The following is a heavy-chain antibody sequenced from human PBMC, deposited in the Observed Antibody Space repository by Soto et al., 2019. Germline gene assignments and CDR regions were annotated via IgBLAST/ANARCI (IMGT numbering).Heavy chain of an antibody. D-gene: IGHD2-21*01. J-gene: IGHJ1*01. CDR2: IYFTGAV. CDR3: AILRIAKNNYRCLDF. CDR1: VSSLNSLNYY. V-gene: IGHV4-31*03. Sequence: SETLSLTCSVSVSSLNSLNYYLSFIRQVPGKGLEWIGHIYFTGAVDYNPSLRDRITISQDTSERQFSLNLRLVTAADTAVYYCAILRIAKNNYRCLDFWCKGILVTV.